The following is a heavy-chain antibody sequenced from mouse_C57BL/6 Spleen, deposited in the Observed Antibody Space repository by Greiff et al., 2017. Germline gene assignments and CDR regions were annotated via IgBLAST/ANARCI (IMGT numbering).Heavy chain of an antibody. V-gene: IGHV1-26*01. Sequence: EVQLQQSGPELVKPGASVKISCKASGYTFTDYYMNWVKQSHGKSLEWIGDINPNNGGTSYNQKFKGKATLTVDKSSSTAYMELRSLTSEDSAVYYCARWGYLKAFFDYWGQGTTLTVSS. CDR3: ARWGYLKAFFDY. CDR2: INPNNGGT. CDR1: GYTFTDYY. D-gene: IGHD3-1*01. J-gene: IGHJ2*01.